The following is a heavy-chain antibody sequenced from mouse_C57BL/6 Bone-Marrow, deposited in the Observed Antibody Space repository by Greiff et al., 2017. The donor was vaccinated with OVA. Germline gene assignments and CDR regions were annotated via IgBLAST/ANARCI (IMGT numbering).Heavy chain of an antibody. CDR1: GFTFSDYG. CDR3: ARDYGSSYYAMDY. Sequence: EVQLVESGGGLVKPGGSLKLSCAASGFTFSDYGMHWVRQAPEKGLEWVAYISSGSSTISYADTVKGRFTISRDNAKNTLCLQMTSLRSDDTAMYYCARDYGSSYYAMDYWGQGTSVTVSS. CDR2: ISSGSSTI. J-gene: IGHJ4*01. V-gene: IGHV5-17*01. D-gene: IGHD1-1*01.